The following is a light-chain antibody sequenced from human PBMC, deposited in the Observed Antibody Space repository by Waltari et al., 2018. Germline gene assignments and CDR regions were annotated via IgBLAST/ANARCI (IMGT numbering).Light chain of an antibody. CDR1: QGISNS. CDR3: HQYYRAPYS. Sequence: DIQMTQSPSSLSASVGDRVTITCRASQGISNSLAWYQQKPGEVPKLLIYDASTLQSGVPSRFSGSGSGTDFTLTISSLQAADVAVYYCHQYYRAPYSFGQGTKLEIK. V-gene: IGKV1-27*01. J-gene: IGKJ2*01. CDR2: DAS.